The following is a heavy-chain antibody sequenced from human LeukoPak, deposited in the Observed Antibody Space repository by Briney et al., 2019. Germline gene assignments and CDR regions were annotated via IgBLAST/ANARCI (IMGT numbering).Heavy chain of an antibody. CDR2: IKGSGDST. D-gene: IGHD3-3*01. Sequence: GGSLRLSCAASGFTFSSYAMSWVRQAPGKGLEWVSGIKGSGDSTYYADSVKGRFTISRDNSKNTLYLQMNSLRAEDTAVYYCAKGTYDFWSGYYEYWGQGTLVTVSS. CDR1: GFTFSSYA. V-gene: IGHV3-23*01. CDR3: AKGTYDFWSGYYEY. J-gene: IGHJ4*02.